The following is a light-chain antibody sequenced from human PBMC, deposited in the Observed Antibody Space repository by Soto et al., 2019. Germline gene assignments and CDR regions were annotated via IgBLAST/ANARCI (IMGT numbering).Light chain of an antibody. CDR3: SSFASTHPYV. CDR2: EVN. J-gene: IGLJ1*01. CDR1: SSDVAFYNH. Sequence: QSVLTQPASVSGSPGQSITISCTGTSSDVAFYNHVSWYQQHPGKAPRLLIYEVNNRPSGVSHRFSGSKSGNTAPLTISGLQAEDEADYYCSSFASTHPYVFGTGTKVTVL. V-gene: IGLV2-14*01.